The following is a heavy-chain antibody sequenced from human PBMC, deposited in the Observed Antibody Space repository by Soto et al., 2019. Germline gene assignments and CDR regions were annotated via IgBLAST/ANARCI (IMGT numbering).Heavy chain of an antibody. CDR3: ARHFVAVVIKGWGY. V-gene: IGHV4-59*04. CDR1: GGSISSYY. J-gene: IGHJ4*02. D-gene: IGHD3-10*01. Sequence: SETLSLTCTVSGGSISSYYWSWIRQPPGKGLEWIGYIYYNGNAYYNPSLRSRVSMSVDTSKNQFSLKLISVTAADTAVYYCARHFVAVVIKGWGYWGQGKLVTVSS. CDR2: IYYNGNA.